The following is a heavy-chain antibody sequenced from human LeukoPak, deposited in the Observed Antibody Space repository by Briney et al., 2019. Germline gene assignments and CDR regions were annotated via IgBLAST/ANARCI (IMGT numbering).Heavy chain of an antibody. CDR1: GFTFSSYA. J-gene: IGHJ4*02. CDR3: AKSSYYDTSGYYREYYFDY. Sequence: GGSLRLSCAASGFTFSSYAMSWVRQAPGKGLEWASGISGSGGSTYYADSVKGRFTISRDNTKNTLYLQMNSLRAEDTAVYYCAKSSYYDTSGYYREYYFDYWGQGTLVTVSS. V-gene: IGHV3-23*01. D-gene: IGHD3-22*01. CDR2: ISGSGGST.